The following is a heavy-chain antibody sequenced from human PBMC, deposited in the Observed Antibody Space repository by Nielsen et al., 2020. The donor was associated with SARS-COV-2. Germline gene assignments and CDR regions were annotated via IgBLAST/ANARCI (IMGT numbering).Heavy chain of an antibody. J-gene: IGHJ6*02. V-gene: IGHV3-48*03. D-gene: IGHD3-3*01. Sequence: WIRQPPGKGLEWVSYISSSGSTIYYADSVKGRFTISRDNAKNSLYLQMNSLRAEDTAVYYCARAAGGYYDFWSGFACYGMDVWGQGTTVTVSS. CDR3: ARAAGGYYDFWSGFACYGMDV. CDR2: ISSSGSTI.